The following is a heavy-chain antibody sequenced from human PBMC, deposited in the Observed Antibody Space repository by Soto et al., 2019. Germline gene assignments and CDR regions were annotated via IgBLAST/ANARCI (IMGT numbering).Heavy chain of an antibody. V-gene: IGHV1-3*01. Sequence: ASVTVSCKASGYTFTIYARHWVRQAPGQRLEWMGWINAGNGNTKYSQKFQGRVTITRDTSASTAYMELSSLRSEDTAVYYCARAYYDFWSGYYTHEYFQHWGQGTLVTVSS. D-gene: IGHD3-3*01. CDR1: GYTFTIYA. J-gene: IGHJ1*01. CDR2: INAGNGNT. CDR3: ARAYYDFWSGYYTHEYFQH.